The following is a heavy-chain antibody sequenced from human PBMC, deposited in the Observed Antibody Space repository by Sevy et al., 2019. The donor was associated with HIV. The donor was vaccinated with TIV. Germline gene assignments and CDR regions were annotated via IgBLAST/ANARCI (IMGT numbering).Heavy chain of an antibody. V-gene: IGHV3-49*03. CDR3: TRVLGTISPYYYFGMDV. J-gene: IGHJ6*02. Sequence: GGSLRLSCTASGFTFGDYAMSWLRQAPGKGLEWVGFIRSKTYGGTTEYAASVKGRFTISRDDSKNIAYLQMNSLKTEDTAVYYCTRVLGTISPYYYFGMDVWGHGTTVTVSS. CDR2: IRSKTYGGTT. D-gene: IGHD3-3*01. CDR1: GFTFGDYA.